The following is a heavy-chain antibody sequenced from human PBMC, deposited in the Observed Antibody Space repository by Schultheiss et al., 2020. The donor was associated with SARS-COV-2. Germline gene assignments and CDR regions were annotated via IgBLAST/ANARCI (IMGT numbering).Heavy chain of an antibody. CDR1: GGSISSSSHY. J-gene: IGHJ5*02. CDR3: ARRRYYDSYGGRNWFDP. CDR2: IYYSGST. Sequence: SETLSLTCTVSGGSISSSSHYWGWIRQPPGKGLEWIGSIYYSGSTYYNPSLKSRVTISVDTSKNQFSLKLRSVTAADTAVFYCARRRYYDSYGGRNWFDPWGQGTLVTGSS. V-gene: IGHV4-39*01. D-gene: IGHD3-22*01.